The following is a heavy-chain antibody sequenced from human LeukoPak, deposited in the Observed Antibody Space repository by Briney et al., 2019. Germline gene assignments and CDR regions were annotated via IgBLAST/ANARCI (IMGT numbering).Heavy chain of an antibody. V-gene: IGHV4-59*01. Sequence: SETLSLTCTVSGGSISSFYWSWIRKPPGKGLQWFGEISYSGNTNYNPSLKSRVAISIDTSKNQVSLRLSSVTAADTAVYYCARSPMGTPLLPYYYYHMDVWGKGTTVTVSS. CDR3: ARSPMGTPLLPYYYYHMDV. CDR2: ISYSGNT. J-gene: IGHJ6*03. D-gene: IGHD5-24*01. CDR1: GGSISSFY.